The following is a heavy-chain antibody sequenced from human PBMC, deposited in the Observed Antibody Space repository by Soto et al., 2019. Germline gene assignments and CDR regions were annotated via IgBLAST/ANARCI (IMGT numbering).Heavy chain of an antibody. Sequence: SVKVSCKASGGTFSSHAISWVRQAPGQGLEWMGGIIPIFGTANYAQKFQGRVTITADESTSTAYMELSSLRSEDTAVYYCARDSRQKLVGGNWFDTWGQGTLVTVSS. CDR3: ARDSRQKLVGGNWFDT. CDR1: GGTFSSHA. V-gene: IGHV1-69*13. CDR2: IIPIFGTA. J-gene: IGHJ5*02. D-gene: IGHD6-6*01.